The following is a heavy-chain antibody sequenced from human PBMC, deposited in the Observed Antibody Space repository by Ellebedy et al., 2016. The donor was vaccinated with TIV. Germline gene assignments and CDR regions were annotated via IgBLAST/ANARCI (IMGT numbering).Heavy chain of an antibody. CDR2: IKQDGSEK. J-gene: IGHJ4*02. V-gene: IGHV3-7*04. D-gene: IGHD6-13*01. Sequence: GGSLRLSCAASGFTFSSYWMSWVRQAPGKGLEWVANIKQDGSEKYYVDSVKGRFTISRDNAKNSLYLQMNSLRAEDTAVYYCARRDFSWQQLVQPGFDYWGQGTLVTVSS. CDR1: GFTFSSYW. CDR3: ARRDFSWQQLVQPGFDY.